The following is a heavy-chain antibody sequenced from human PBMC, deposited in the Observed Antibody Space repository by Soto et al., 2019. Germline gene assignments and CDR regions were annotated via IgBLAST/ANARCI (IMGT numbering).Heavy chain of an antibody. D-gene: IGHD3-10*01. V-gene: IGHV4-38-2*01. J-gene: IGHJ5*02. CDR1: GYSISSGYY. Sequence: PSETLSLTCAVSGYSISSGYYWGWIRQPPGKGLEWIGSIYHSGSTYYNPSLKSRVTISVDPSKNKFSLKLSSVTAADTAVYYCARYRGLYGSGSYYNPNWFDPWGQGTLVNVS. CDR2: IYHSGST. CDR3: ARYRGLYGSGSYYNPNWFDP.